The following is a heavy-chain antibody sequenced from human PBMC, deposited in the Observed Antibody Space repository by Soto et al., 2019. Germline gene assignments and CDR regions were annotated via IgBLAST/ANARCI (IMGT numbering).Heavy chain of an antibody. D-gene: IGHD3-3*01. V-gene: IGHV3-30-3*01. Sequence: GGSLRLSCAASGFTFSSYAMHWVRQAPGKGLEWVAVISYDGSNKYYADSVKGRFTISRDNSKNTLYLQMNGLRAEDTAVYYCARLYYDFWSGYPYYYYYYGTDVSGQGTTVTVSS. CDR2: ISYDGSNK. CDR1: GFTFSSYA. J-gene: IGHJ6*02. CDR3: ARLYYDFWSGYPYYYYYYGTDV.